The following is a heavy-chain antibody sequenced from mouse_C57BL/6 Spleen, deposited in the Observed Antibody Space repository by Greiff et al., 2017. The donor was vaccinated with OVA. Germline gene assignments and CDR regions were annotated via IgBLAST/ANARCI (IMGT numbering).Heavy chain of an antibody. V-gene: IGHV1-52*01. Sequence: VQLKQPGAELVRPGSSVKLSCKASGYTFTSYWMHWVKQRPIQGLEWIGNIDPSDSETHYNQKFKDKATLTVDKSSSTAYMQLSSLTSEDSAVYYCARGTLYGSSWAYWGQGTLVTVSA. J-gene: IGHJ3*01. CDR3: ARGTLYGSSWAY. CDR2: IDPSDSET. CDR1: GYTFTSYW. D-gene: IGHD1-1*01.